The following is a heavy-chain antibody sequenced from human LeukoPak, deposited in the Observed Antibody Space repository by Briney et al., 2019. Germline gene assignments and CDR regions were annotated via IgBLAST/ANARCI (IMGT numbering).Heavy chain of an antibody. V-gene: IGHV3-53*01. CDR3: ARSSHYDILTGYSEEDAFDI. J-gene: IGHJ3*02. CDR1: GFTVSSNY. D-gene: IGHD3-9*01. Sequence: WGSLRLSCAASGFTVSSNYMSWIRQAPGKGLEWVSDIYSGGSTDYAHSVKGRVTISRDTSKNTLYLKMNTLTAEDTAVYYCARSSHYDILTGYSEEDAFDIWGQGTMVTVSS. CDR2: IYSGGST.